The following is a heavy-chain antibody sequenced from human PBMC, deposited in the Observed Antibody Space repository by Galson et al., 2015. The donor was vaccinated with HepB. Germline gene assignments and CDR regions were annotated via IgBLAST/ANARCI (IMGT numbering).Heavy chain of an antibody. CDR1: GFTFSSYA. D-gene: IGHD6-19*01. CDR3: ASLQDTYSSGWDY. V-gene: IGHV3-30-3*01. CDR2: ISYDGSNK. Sequence: SLRLSCAASGFTFSSYAMHWVRQAPGKGLEWVAVISYDGSNKYYADSVKGRFTISRDNSKNTLYLQMNSLRAEDTAVYYCASLQDTYSSGWDYWGQGTLVTVSS. J-gene: IGHJ4*02.